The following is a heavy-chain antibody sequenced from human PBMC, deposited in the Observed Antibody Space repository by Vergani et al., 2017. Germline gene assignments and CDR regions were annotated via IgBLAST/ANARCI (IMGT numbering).Heavy chain of an antibody. D-gene: IGHD1-26*01. CDR3: AREVEATISGRLDY. J-gene: IGHJ4*02. Sequence: QVQLVESEGGVVQPGRSLTLSCVASGFTFSSHGMHWVRQAPGKGLEWVAVIWYDGSNKYYGDSVKGRFTISRDNSKNTLYLQMNSLRVEDTAVYYCAREVEATISGRLDYWGQGTLVTVSS. CDR1: GFTFSSHG. V-gene: IGHV3-33*01. CDR2: IWYDGSNK.